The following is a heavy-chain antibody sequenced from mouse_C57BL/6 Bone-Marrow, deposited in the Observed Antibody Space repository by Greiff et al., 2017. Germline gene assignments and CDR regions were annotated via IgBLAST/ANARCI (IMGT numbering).Heavy chain of an antibody. CDR3: ARNKNYGYRGLSAMDY. Sequence: VKLVESGPGLVAPSQCLSITCTVSGFSLTSYAISWVRQPPGKGLEWLGVIWTGGGANYNSALKSRLGIITDNSTSQVFLKMNRLQTDDTARYYGARNKNYGYRGLSAMDYWGQGTSVTVSS. CDR1: GFSLTSYA. D-gene: IGHD2-2*01. J-gene: IGHJ4*01. V-gene: IGHV2-9-1*01. CDR2: IWTGGGA.